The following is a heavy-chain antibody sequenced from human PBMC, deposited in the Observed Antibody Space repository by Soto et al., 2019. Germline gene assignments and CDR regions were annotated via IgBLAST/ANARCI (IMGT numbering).Heavy chain of an antibody. Sequence: PGGSLRLSCVASGFTFSNYGIHWVRQAPGKGLEWVAVIWYDGSNKYYADSVKGRFTISRDNSKNTLYLQMNSLRAEDTAVYYCAREGRIAAAGGSSAFDIWGQGTMVTVSS. J-gene: IGHJ3*02. CDR3: AREGRIAAAGGSSAFDI. D-gene: IGHD6-13*01. CDR2: IWYDGSNK. V-gene: IGHV3-33*01. CDR1: GFTFSNYG.